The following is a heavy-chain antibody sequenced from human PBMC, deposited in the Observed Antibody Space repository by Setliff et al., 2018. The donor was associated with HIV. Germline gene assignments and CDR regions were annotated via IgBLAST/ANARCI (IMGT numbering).Heavy chain of an antibody. D-gene: IGHD2-2*01. J-gene: IGHJ2*01. CDR2: ISSRGSTI. CDR1: GFSFSNYG. V-gene: IGHV3-48*04. Sequence: GGSLRLSCVASGFSFSNYGMHWVRQAPGKGLEWVSYISSRGSTIYYADSVKGRFTISRDNAKNSLYLQMNSLRAEDSAVYYCARLRVVVVPAASWYFDLWGRGTLVTVSS. CDR3: ARLRVVVVPAASWYFDL.